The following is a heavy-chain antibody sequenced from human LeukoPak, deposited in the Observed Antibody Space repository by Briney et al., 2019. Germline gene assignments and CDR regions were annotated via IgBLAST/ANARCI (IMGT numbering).Heavy chain of an antibody. Sequence: GGSLTLSCAASGFTFSSYGMHWVRQAPGKGLEWVVFIRYDGSNKYYAASVKGRFTISRDNSKNTLYLQMNSLRAEDTAVYYCAKDTRYYDILTGYHFDYWGQGILVTVSS. J-gene: IGHJ4*02. CDR1: GFTFSSYG. CDR2: IRYDGSNK. V-gene: IGHV3-30*02. D-gene: IGHD3-9*01. CDR3: AKDTRYYDILTGYHFDY.